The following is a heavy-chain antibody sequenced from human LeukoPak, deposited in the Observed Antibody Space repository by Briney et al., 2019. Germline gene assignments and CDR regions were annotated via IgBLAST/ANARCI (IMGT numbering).Heavy chain of an antibody. D-gene: IGHD3-22*01. Sequence: PGGSLRLSCAASGFTFSTYAMSWVRQAPGKGLAWVASVKSDGAGTHYADSVKGRFTISRDNSKNILYLQMNSLRAEDTAVYYCARDRFDDSSGYYYHYYYYMDVWGKGTTVTVSS. CDR1: GFTFSTYA. CDR2: VKSDGAGT. J-gene: IGHJ6*03. CDR3: ARDRFDDSSGYYYHYYYYMDV. V-gene: IGHV3-23*01.